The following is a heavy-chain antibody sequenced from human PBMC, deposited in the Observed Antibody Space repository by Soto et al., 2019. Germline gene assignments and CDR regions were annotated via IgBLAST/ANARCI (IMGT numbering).Heavy chain of an antibody. V-gene: IGHV4-31*03. CDR3: ARSHTYYYGSGSRAEAYFDC. D-gene: IGHD3-10*01. CDR1: GGSISSGGYY. J-gene: IGHJ4*02. CDR2: IYYSGST. Sequence: QVQLQESGPGLVKPSQTLSLTCTVSGGSISSGGYYWSWIRQHPGKGLEWIGYIYYSGSTYYNPSLKSRVTISVDTSKNQFSLKLSSVTAADTAVYYCARSHTYYYGSGSRAEAYFDCWGQGTLVTVSS.